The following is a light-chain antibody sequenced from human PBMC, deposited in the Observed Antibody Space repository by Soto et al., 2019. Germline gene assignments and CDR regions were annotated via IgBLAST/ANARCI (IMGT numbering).Light chain of an antibody. J-gene: IGKJ4*01. CDR1: QSVSSN. CDR2: VAS. V-gene: IGKV3-15*01. CDR3: QQYNVWPLA. Sequence: IVMTQSPATLSVSPGERATLSCRASQSVSSNLAWYQQKPGQTPKLLIYVASTSATGIPARFSGSGSGTEFTLTISSLPSEDFAVYYCQQYNVWPLAFGGGTKVECK.